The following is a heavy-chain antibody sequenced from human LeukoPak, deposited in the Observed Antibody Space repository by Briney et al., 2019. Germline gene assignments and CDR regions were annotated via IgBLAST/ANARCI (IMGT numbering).Heavy chain of an antibody. CDR1: GASISNYY. Sequence: SETLSHTCTVSGASISNYYWSWIRQPAGKGLEWIGRMYNSGSTIYNPSLQSRVTMSLDTSSNHFSLNLISVTAADTAVYYCVRAEGGGYARYWGQGTLVTVSS. V-gene: IGHV4-4*07. D-gene: IGHD5-12*01. J-gene: IGHJ4*02. CDR2: MYNSGST. CDR3: VRAEGGGYARY.